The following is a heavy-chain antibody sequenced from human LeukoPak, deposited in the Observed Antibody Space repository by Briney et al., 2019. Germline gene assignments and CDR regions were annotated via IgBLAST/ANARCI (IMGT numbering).Heavy chain of an antibody. V-gene: IGHV3-23*01. D-gene: IGHD6-19*01. CDR2: ISGSGGST. J-gene: IGHJ6*02. CDR1: GFTFSSYA. CDR3: AKNIITVAGTRTYFFVMDV. Sequence: PGGSLRLSCAASGFTFSSYAMSWVRQAPGKGLGWVSRISGSGGSTYYADSVKGRFTISRDNSKNTLYLQMSSLRAEDTAVYNCAKNIITVAGTRTYFFVMDVWGQGTTVTVSS.